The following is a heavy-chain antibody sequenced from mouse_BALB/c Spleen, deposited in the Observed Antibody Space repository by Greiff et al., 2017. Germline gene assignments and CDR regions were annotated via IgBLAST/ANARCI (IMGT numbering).Heavy chain of an antibody. V-gene: IGHV5-12-1*01. Sequence: EVQGVESGGGLVQPGGSLKLSCAASGFAFSSYDMSWVRQTPEKRLEWVAYISSGGGSTYYPDTVKGRFTISRDNAKNTLYLQMSSLKSEDTAMYYCARHETARSLYYFDYWGQGTTLTVSS. D-gene: IGHD6-1*02. J-gene: IGHJ2*01. CDR1: GFAFSSYD. CDR3: ARHETARSLYYFDY. CDR2: ISSGGGST.